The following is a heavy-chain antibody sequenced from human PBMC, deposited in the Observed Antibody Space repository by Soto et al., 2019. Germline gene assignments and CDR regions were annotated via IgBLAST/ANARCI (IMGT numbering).Heavy chain of an antibody. CDR2: IWYDGSNK. CDR3: ARGCIAVAGLKEYYMDV. V-gene: IGHV3-33*01. J-gene: IGHJ6*03. CDR1: GFTFSSYG. Sequence: GGSLRLSCAASGFTFSSYGMHWVRQAPGKELEWVAVIWYDGSNKYYADSVKGRFTISRDNSKNTLYLQMNSLRAEDTAVYYCARGCIAVAGLKEYYMDVWGKGTTVTVSS. D-gene: IGHD6-19*01.